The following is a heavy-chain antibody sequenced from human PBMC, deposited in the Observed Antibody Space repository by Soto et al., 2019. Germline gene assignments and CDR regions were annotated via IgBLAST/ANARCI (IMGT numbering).Heavy chain of an antibody. CDR1: GFTFDDYT. Sequence: GGSLRLSCAASGFTFDDYTMHWVRQAPGQGLEWVSLISWDGGSTYYADSVKGRFTISRDNSKNSLYLQMNSQRTEDTALYYCAKWPMSLRLWGVQAFDIGGQGTMVTV. D-gene: IGHD3-16*01. CDR2: ISWDGGST. CDR3: AKWPMSLRLWGVQAFDI. J-gene: IGHJ3*02. V-gene: IGHV3-43*01.